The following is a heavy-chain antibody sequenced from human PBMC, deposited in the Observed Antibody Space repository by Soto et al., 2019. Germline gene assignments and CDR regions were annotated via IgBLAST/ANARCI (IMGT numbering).Heavy chain of an antibody. J-gene: IGHJ3*02. D-gene: IGHD2-2*01. Sequence: EVQLVESGGGLVQPGGSLRLSCAASGFTFSSYWMSWVRQAPGKGLEWVANIKQDGSEKYYVDSVKGRFTISRDNAQNSLYLQMSRLRAEDTAVYYCAGGGDIVVVPAAPAYAFDIWGQGTMVTVS. CDR3: AGGGDIVVVPAAPAYAFDI. CDR1: GFTFSSYW. CDR2: IKQDGSEK. V-gene: IGHV3-7*01.